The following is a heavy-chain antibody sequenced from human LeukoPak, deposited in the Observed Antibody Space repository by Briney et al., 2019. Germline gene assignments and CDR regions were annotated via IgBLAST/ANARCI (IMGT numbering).Heavy chain of an antibody. V-gene: IGHV1-3*02. CDR2: SNAGNGNT. Sequence: GASVKVSCKASGYTFTSYYMHWVRQAPGQRLEWMGWSNAGNGNTKYSQEFQGRVTITRDTSASTAYMELSSLRSEDMAVYYCARASGSSWLFDYWGQGTLVTVSS. CDR1: GYTFTSYY. J-gene: IGHJ4*02. CDR3: ARASGSSWLFDY. D-gene: IGHD6-13*01.